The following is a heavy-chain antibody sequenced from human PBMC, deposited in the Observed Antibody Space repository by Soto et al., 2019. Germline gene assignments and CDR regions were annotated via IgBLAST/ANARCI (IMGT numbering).Heavy chain of an antibody. CDR1: GFTFSSYA. Sequence: GGSLSLSCAASGFTFSSYAMSWVRPAPGKGLEWVSAISGSGGSTYYADSVKGRFTISRDNSKNTLYLQMNSLRAEDTAVYYCAKDIGIVVVPAAPGGWFDPWGQGTLVTVSS. D-gene: IGHD2-2*01. CDR3: AKDIGIVVVPAAPGGWFDP. V-gene: IGHV3-23*01. J-gene: IGHJ5*02. CDR2: ISGSGGST.